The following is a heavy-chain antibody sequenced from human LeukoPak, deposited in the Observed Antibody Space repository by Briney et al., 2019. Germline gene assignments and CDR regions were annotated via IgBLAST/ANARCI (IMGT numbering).Heavy chain of an antibody. CDR2: ITQDGSEK. V-gene: IGHV3-7*01. J-gene: IGHJ4*02. CDR3: ARGWGGRWDY. D-gene: IGHD3-16*01. Sequence: GGSLRLPWAPSGSTFSSNCMSWVRKAPGRGRGGVANITQDGSEKYYVDSVKGRFTISRDNAKNSLYLQMNSLRAEDTAVYYCARGWGGRWDYWGQGTLVTVSS. CDR1: GSTFSSNC.